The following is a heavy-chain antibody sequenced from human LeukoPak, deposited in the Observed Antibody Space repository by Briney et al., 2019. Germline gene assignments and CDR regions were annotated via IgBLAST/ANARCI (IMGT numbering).Heavy chain of an antibody. J-gene: IGHJ4*02. D-gene: IGHD2-15*01. CDR3: AKEGVVAAFFDY. CDR2: ISNSGVIT. V-gene: IGHV3-23*01. Sequence: GGSLRLSCAASSIYGMSWVRQAPGKGLEWVSTISNSGVITYYADSVEGRFTISRDNSKNTLYLQMNSLRAEDTAVYYCAKEGVVAAFFDYWGQGTLVTVSS. CDR1: SIYG.